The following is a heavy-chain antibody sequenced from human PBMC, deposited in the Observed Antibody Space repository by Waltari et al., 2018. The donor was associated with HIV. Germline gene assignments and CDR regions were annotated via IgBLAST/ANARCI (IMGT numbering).Heavy chain of an antibody. CDR3: ARGLITFGGVIAYGY. J-gene: IGHJ4*02. CDR1: GHTLTSYD. D-gene: IGHD3-16*02. V-gene: IGHV1-8*01. CDR2: MNPNIGNT. Sequence: QVQLVQSGAEVKKPGASVTVSCKASGHTLTSYDINWGRWATGQGLEGMGRMNPNIGNTGYAQKFQGRVTMTRNTSISTAYMELSSLGSEDTAVYYCARGLITFGGVIAYGYWGQGTLVTVSS.